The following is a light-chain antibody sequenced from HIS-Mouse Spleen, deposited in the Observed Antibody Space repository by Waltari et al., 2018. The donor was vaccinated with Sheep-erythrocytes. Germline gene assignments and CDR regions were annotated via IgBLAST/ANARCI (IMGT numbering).Light chain of an antibody. CDR2: EDS. CDR3: CSYAGSSTPWV. CDR1: SSGVGSYNL. V-gene: IGLV2-23*01. Sequence: QSALTQPASVSGSPGQSITISCTGTSSGVGSYNLVSWYQQHPGKPPKLMIFEDSKRPSGVPNRFSGSKSGKTAALTMSGVHADDTADYYCCSYAGSSTPWVFGGGTKLTVL. J-gene: IGLJ3*02.